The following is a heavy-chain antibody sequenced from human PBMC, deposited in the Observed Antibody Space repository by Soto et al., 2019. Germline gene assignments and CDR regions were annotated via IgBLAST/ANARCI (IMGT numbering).Heavy chain of an antibody. V-gene: IGHV1-69*02. Sequence: QVQLVQSGAEVKKPGSSVKVSCKASGGTFSSYTISWVRQAPGQGLEWMGRIIPILGIANYAQKVQGRVTITADKSTSTAYMELSSLRSEDTAVYYCASTLRRYYDILTGYSFDYWGQGTLVTVSS. CDR3: ASTLRRYYDILTGYSFDY. CDR2: IIPILGIA. D-gene: IGHD3-9*01. CDR1: GGTFSSYT. J-gene: IGHJ4*02.